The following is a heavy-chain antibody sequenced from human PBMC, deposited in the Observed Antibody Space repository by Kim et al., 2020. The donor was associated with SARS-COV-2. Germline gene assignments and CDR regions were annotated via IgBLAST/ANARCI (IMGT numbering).Heavy chain of an antibody. CDR3: TRDTGYSYGYAFDY. CDR1: GLTVSSNY. D-gene: IGHD5-18*01. CDR2: IYSGGST. J-gene: IGHJ4*02. V-gene: IGHV3-53*01. Sequence: GGSLRLSCAASGLTVSSNYMSWVRQAPGKGLDWVSVIYSGGSTCYADSVKGRFTISRDDSKKTLYLQMNSLRAEDTAVYYCTRDTGYSYGYAFDYWSQGTLVTVSS.